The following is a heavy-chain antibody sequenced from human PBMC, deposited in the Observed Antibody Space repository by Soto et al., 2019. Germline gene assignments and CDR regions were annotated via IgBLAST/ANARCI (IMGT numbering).Heavy chain of an antibody. CDR2: IFSNDEK. CDR3: ARIRKVGSSWTGNYCYGMDV. Sequence: QVTLKESGPVLVKPTETLTLTCTVSGFSLSNARMGVSWIRQPPGKALEWLAHIFSNDEKSYSTSMKSRLTISKDTSKSQVVLTMTNMDPVDTATYYCARIRKVGSSWTGNYCYGMDVWGQGTTVTVSS. D-gene: IGHD6-13*01. CDR1: GFSLSNARMG. J-gene: IGHJ6*02. V-gene: IGHV2-26*01.